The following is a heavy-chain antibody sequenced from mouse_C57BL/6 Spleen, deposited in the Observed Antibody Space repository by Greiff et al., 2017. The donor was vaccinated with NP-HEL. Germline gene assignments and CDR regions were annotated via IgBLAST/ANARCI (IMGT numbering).Heavy chain of an antibody. CDR2: IDPETGGT. Sequence: QVQLQQSGAELVRPGASVTLSCKASGYTFTDYEMHWVKQTPVHGLEWIGAIDPETGGTAYNQKFKGKAILTADKSSSTAYMELRSLTSEDSAVYYGTRRKTYGSRPWYFDGWGTGTTVTVAS. CDR1: GYTFTDYE. V-gene: IGHV1-15*01. J-gene: IGHJ1*03. CDR3: TRRKTYGSRPWYFDG. D-gene: IGHD1-1*01.